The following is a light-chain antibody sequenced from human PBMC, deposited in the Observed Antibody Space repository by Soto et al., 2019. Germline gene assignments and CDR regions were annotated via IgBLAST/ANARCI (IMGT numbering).Light chain of an antibody. V-gene: IGLV2-14*01. J-gene: IGLJ2*01. CDR2: DVS. CDR3: CSYTSSFTAV. CDR1: SSDVGGYNY. Sequence: QCVLTQPASGTGSPGQSLTISSPGTSSDVGGYNYVSWYQRRPGKAPKLMIYDVSNRPSGVSNRFSGSKSGSTASLTISGLQTEDEADYYCCSYTSSFTAVFGGGTKVTVL.